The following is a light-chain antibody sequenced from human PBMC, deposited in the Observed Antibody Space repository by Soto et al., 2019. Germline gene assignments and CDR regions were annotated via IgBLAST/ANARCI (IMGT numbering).Light chain of an antibody. V-gene: IGKV1-9*01. CDR2: TAS. J-gene: IGKJ4*01. CDR3: QHLNSYPLT. Sequence: DIQLTQSPSFLSSSAGDRVSITCRASQGITSYLAWYQQIPGKAPKLLIYTASSLQSGVPPRFSGSGSGTESTLTSSRLQPDDFGNYYCQHLNSYPLTFGGGTRVAIK. CDR1: QGITSY.